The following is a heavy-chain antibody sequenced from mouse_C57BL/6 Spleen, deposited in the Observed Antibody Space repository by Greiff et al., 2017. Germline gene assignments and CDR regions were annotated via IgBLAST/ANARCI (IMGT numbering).Heavy chain of an antibody. CDR3: ARGLWSYAMDY. J-gene: IGHJ4*01. V-gene: IGHV3-8*01. Sequence: EVNVVESGPGLAKPSQTLSLTCSVTGYSITSDYWNWIRKFPGNKLEYMGYISYSGSTYYNPSPKSRISITRDTSKNQYYLQLNSVTTEDTATDYCARGLWSYAMDYWGQGTSVTVSS. CDR1: GYSITSDY. D-gene: IGHD1-1*02. CDR2: ISYSGST.